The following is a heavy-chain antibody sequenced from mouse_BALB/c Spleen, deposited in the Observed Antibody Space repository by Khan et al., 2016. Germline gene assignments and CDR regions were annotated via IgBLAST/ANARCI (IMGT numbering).Heavy chain of an antibody. V-gene: IGHV14-3*02. CDR1: GFNIKDTY. CDR2: IDPGNGNT. Sequence: VQLQQSGAELVKPGASVKLSCTASGFNIKDTYIHWVKQRPEQGLEWIGRIDPGNGNTRYDPKFQGKATITADTSSNTASLHLSSLTSEATAVYYCARRCPIFYYGSSGGYWGQGTTLTVSS. CDR3: ARRCPIFYYGSSGGY. D-gene: IGHD1-1*01. J-gene: IGHJ2*01.